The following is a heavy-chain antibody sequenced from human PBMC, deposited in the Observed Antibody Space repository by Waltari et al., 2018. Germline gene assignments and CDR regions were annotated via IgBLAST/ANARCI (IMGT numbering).Heavy chain of an antibody. J-gene: IGHJ5*02. Sequence: QVQLQESGPGLVKPSETLSLTCTVSPGSIRSFYWSWIRLPPGKGLEWIGYIYHSGITRYHPSLTRRDTIGADTSKIKFSLKMRSVTAADTAVYYCARTAPPYSNAAYGGWSDPWGQGTLVTVSS. V-gene: IGHV4-59*08. D-gene: IGHD4-4*01. CDR2: IYHSGIT. CDR1: PGSIRSFY. CDR3: ARTAPPYSNAAYGGWSDP.